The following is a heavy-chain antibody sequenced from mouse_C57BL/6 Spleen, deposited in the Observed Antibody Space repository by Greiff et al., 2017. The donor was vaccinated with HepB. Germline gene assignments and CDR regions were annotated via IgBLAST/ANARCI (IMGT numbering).Heavy chain of an antibody. CDR2: INPNNGGT. CDR1: GYTFTDYY. V-gene: IGHV1-26*01. D-gene: IGHD2-3*01. Sequence: VQLQQSGPELVKPGASVKISCKASGYTFTDYYMNWVKQSHGKSLEWIGDINPNNGGTSYNQKFKGKATLTVDKSSSTAYMELRSRTSEDAAVHYCARLDTTNYFDYWGQGTTLTVSS. CDR3: ARLDTTNYFDY. J-gene: IGHJ2*01.